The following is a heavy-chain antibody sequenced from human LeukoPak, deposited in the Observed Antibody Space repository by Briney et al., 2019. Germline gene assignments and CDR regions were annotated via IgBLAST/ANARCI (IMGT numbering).Heavy chain of an antibody. CDR3: ARVPRWLTSYYYGMDV. Sequence: SETLSLTCAVYGGSFSGYYWSWIRQPPGKGLEWIGEINHSGSTNYNPSLKSRVTISVDTSKNQFSLKLSSVTAADTAVYYCARVPRWLTSYYYGMDVWGQGTTVTVSS. V-gene: IGHV4-34*01. D-gene: IGHD6-19*01. CDR2: INHSGST. CDR1: GGSFSGYY. J-gene: IGHJ6*02.